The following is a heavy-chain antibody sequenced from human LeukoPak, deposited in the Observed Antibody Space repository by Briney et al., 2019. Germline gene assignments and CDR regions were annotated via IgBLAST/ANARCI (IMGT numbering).Heavy chain of an antibody. Sequence: GGSLRLSCAASGFTFSSYAMHWVRQAPGKGLEWVAVISYDGSNKYYADSVKGRFTISRDNSKNTLYLQMNSLRAEDTAVYYCARDLPYSSPCLDYCYYYYMDVWGKGTTVTVSS. J-gene: IGHJ6*03. D-gene: IGHD6-13*01. CDR3: ARDLPYSSPCLDYCYYYYMDV. CDR2: ISYDGSNK. V-gene: IGHV3-30-3*01. CDR1: GFTFSSYA.